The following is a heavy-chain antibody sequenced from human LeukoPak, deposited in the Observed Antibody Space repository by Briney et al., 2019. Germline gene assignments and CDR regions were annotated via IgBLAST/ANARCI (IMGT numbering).Heavy chain of an antibody. V-gene: IGHV1-2*02. CDR3: ASIVILAALDAFDV. CDR1: GYTFIDYF. D-gene: IGHD2-2*01. CDR2: INPNNGDT. J-gene: IGHJ3*01. Sequence: ASVKVSCKASGYTFIDYFLHWVRQAPGQGLAWMGWINPNNGDTNYAQKFQGRVTMTRDTSINTVYLQLSRLRSDDTAVYHCASIVILAALDAFDVWGEGTMVTVSS.